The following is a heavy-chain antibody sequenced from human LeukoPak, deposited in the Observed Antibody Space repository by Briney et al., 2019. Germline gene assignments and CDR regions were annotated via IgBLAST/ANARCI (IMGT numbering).Heavy chain of an antibody. Sequence: GASVKVSCKASGFTFTSSAMQWVRQARGQRLEWIGWIVVGSGNTNYAQKFQERVTITRDMSTSTAYMELSSLRSEDTAVYYCAAGGPTGTTDLFDLWGQGTLVTVSS. J-gene: IGHJ5*02. V-gene: IGHV1-58*02. D-gene: IGHD1-1*01. CDR2: IVVGSGNT. CDR1: GFTFTSSA. CDR3: AAGGPTGTTDLFDL.